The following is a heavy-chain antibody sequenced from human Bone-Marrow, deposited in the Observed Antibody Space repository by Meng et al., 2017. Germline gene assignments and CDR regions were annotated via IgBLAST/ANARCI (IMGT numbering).Heavy chain of an antibody. CDR3: ARTLTQWLVHPFDY. CDR2: MNPNSGNT. J-gene: IGHJ4*02. Sequence: ASVKVSCKASGYTFTSYDINWMRQATGQGLEWMGWMNPNSGNTGYAQKFQGRVTMTRNTSISTAYMELSSLRSEDTAVYYCARTLTQWLVHPFDYWGQGTLVTVSS. CDR1: GYTFTSYD. V-gene: IGHV1-8*01. D-gene: IGHD6-19*01.